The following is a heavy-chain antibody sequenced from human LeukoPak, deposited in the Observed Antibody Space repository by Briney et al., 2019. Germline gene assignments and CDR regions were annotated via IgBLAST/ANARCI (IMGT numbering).Heavy chain of an antibody. D-gene: IGHD5-12*01. Sequence: GASVKVSCKASGYTFTGYYMHWVRQAPGQGLEWMGWINPNSGGTNYAQKFQGRVTMTRDTSISTAYMELSRLRSDDTAVYYCARSTYDGWGTMVATWYFDYWGQGTLVTVSS. CDR3: ARSTYDGWGTMVATWYFDY. V-gene: IGHV1-2*02. CDR2: INPNSGGT. CDR1: GYTFTGYY. J-gene: IGHJ4*02.